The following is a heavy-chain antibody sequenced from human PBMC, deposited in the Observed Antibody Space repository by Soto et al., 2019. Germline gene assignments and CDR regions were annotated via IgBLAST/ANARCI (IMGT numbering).Heavy chain of an antibody. J-gene: IGHJ4*02. CDR3: ATHYYGSGSYLGY. CDR2: IIPIFGTA. V-gene: IGHV1-69*13. CDR1: GGTFSSYA. Sequence: SVKVSCKASGGTFSSYAISWVRQAPGQGLEWMGGIIPIFGTANYAQKFQGRVTITADESTSTAYMELSSPRSEDTAVYYCATHYYGSGSYLGYWGQGTLVTVSS. D-gene: IGHD3-10*01.